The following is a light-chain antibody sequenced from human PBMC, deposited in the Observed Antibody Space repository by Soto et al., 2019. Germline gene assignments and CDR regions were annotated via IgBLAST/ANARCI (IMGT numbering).Light chain of an antibody. J-gene: IGKJ3*01. V-gene: IGKV3-15*01. CDR2: GAS. CDR3: QQYNNWPFT. CDR1: QSISSN. Sequence: EIVMTQSPATLSVSPGERATLSCRASQSISSNLAWYQHKPGQAPRLLIYGASTRATGIPATFSGSGPGTEFTLNISSLQSEDFAVYYCQQYNNWPFTFGPGAKLDIK.